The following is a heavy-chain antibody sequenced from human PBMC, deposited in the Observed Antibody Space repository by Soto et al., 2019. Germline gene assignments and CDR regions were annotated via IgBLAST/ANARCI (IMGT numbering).Heavy chain of an antibody. Sequence: HPGGSLRLSCAASGFTFSSYGMHWVRQAPGKGLEWVAVIWYDGSNKYYADSVKGRFTISRDNSKNALYLQMNSLRVDDTAVYYCAKGWTEVDLWGQGTMVTVSS. J-gene: IGHJ3*01. CDR3: AKGWTEVDL. CDR1: GFTFSSYG. CDR2: IWYDGSNK. V-gene: IGHV3-33*06. D-gene: IGHD2-15*01.